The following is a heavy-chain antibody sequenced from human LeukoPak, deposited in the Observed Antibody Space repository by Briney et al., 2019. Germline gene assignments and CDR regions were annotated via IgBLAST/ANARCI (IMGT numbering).Heavy chain of an antibody. CDR1: GFTFTTYG. CDR3: ARDEEMAYYGMDV. D-gene: IGHD5-24*01. J-gene: IGHJ6*02. Sequence: GGSLRLSCAASGFTFTTYGMHWIRQSPGKGLEWLAYIRYDGSDEYYADSVRGRFTISRDNSKNTLYLQMNSLRAEDTAVYYCARDEEMAYYGMDVWGQGTTVTVSS. V-gene: IGHV3-30*02. CDR2: IRYDGSDE.